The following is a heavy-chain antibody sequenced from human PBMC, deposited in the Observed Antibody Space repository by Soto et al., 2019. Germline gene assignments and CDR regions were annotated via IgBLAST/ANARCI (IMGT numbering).Heavy chain of an antibody. CDR1: GGSDSSPTYY. CDR2: MYYSGST. D-gene: IGHD3-16*01. CDR3: AGGGGHVNDWFDP. V-gene: IGHV4-61*01. Sequence: QVQLQESGPGLVKPSETLSLTCTVSGGSDSSPTYYWSWIRQPPGKGLEWIGYMYYSGSTNYNPSLEGRVALPLDTAKNQFSLKLSYVTAAYRAVYYCAGGGGHVNDWFDPWCQGTLVTVSS. J-gene: IGHJ5*02.